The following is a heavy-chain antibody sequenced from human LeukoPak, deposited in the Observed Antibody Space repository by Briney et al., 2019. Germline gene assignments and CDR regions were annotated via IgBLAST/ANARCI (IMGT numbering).Heavy chain of an antibody. CDR2: TYYRSKWYN. V-gene: IGHV6-1*01. CDR3: ARGIVGAEYYYYYYMDV. J-gene: IGHJ6*03. CDR1: GDSVSSNSAA. D-gene: IGHD1-26*01. Sequence: SQTLSLTCAISGDSVSSNSAAWNWIRQSPSRGLEWLGRTYYRSKWYNDYAVSVKSRITINPDTSKNQFSLQLNSVTPEDTAVYYCARGIVGAEYYYYYYMDVWGKGTTVTVSS.